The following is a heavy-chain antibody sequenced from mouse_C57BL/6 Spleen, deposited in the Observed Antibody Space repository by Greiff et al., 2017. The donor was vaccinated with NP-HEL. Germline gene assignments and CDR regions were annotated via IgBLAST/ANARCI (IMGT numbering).Heavy chain of an antibody. Sequence: VQLQQSGPELVKPGASVKISCKASGYAFSSSWMNWVKQRPGKGLEWIGRIYPGDGDTNYNGKFKGKATLTADKSSSTAYMQLSSLTSEDSAVYFCARGATTVVATDWYFDVWGTGTTVTVSS. CDR3: ARGATTVVATDWYFDV. D-gene: IGHD1-1*01. CDR1: GYAFSSSW. CDR2: IYPGDGDT. J-gene: IGHJ1*03. V-gene: IGHV1-82*01.